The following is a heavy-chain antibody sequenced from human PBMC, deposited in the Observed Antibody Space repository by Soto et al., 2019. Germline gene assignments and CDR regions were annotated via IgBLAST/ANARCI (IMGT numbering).Heavy chain of an antibody. CDR2: IYPGDSDT. V-gene: IGHV5-51*01. CDR1: GYSFTSYW. CDR3: ARQRITMVRGVDYYYYYYMDV. Sequence: GESLKISCKGSGYSFTSYWIGWVRQMPGKGLEWMGIIYPGDSDTRYSPSFQGQVTISADKSISTAYLQWSSLKASDTAMYYCARQRITMVRGVDYYYYYYMDVWGKGTTVTVSS. J-gene: IGHJ6*03. D-gene: IGHD3-10*01.